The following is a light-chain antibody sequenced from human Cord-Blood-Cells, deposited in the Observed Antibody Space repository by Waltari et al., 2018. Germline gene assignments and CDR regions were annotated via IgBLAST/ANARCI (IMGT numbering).Light chain of an antibody. CDR3: QAWDSSTLYV. V-gene: IGLV3-1*01. J-gene: IGLJ1*01. CDR2: QDS. Sequence: SYELYQPPSVSVSPGQTASITCSGDKLGDKYACWYQQKPGQSPVLVIYQDSKRPSGIPERFSGSNSGNTATLTISGTQAMDEADYYCQAWDSSTLYVFGTGTKVTVL. CDR1: KLGDKY.